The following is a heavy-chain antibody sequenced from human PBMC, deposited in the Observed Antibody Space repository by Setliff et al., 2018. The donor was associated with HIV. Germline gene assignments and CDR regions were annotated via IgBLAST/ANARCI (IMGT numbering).Heavy chain of an antibody. D-gene: IGHD5-18*01. CDR2: IYYSGST. V-gene: IGHV4-39*07. Sequence: SETLSLTCNVSGGSISSSSYYWGWIRQPPGKGLEWIGSIYYSGSTNYHPSLKSRVTISVGTSKNQFSLKLSSVTAADTAVYYCARRGYSYGYADAFDIWGQGTMVTVSS. J-gene: IGHJ3*02. CDR1: GGSISSSSYY. CDR3: ARRGYSYGYADAFDI.